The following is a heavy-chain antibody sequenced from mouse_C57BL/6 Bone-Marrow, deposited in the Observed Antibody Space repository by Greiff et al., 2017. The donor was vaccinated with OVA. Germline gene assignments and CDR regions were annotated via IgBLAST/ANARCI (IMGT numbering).Heavy chain of an antibody. D-gene: IGHD1-1*01. CDR3: ARSSYYYGSSFAY. V-gene: IGHV7-3*01. CDR2: IRNKANGYTT. Sequence: EVMLVESGGGLVQPGGSLSLSCAASGFTFTDYYMSWVRQPPGKALEWLGFIRNKANGYTTEYSASVKGRFTISRDNSQSILYLQMNALRAEDSATYYCARSSYYYGSSFAYWGQGTLVTVSA. CDR1: GFTFTDYY. J-gene: IGHJ3*01.